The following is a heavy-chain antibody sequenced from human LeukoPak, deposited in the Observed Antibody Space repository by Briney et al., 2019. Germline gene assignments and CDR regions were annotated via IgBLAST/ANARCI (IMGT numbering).Heavy chain of an antibody. Sequence: SQTLSLTCAVSGGSISSGGYSWSWIRQPPGKGLEWIRYIYYSGYTYYNPSLKSRVTISLDRSKNQFSLKLTSVTAADTAVYYCARVPAVDGNYYYYYGLDVWGQGTTVTVSS. CDR3: ARVPAVDGNYYYYYGLDV. CDR1: GGSISSGGYS. J-gene: IGHJ6*02. V-gene: IGHV4-30-2*01. CDR2: IYYSGYT. D-gene: IGHD2-2*01.